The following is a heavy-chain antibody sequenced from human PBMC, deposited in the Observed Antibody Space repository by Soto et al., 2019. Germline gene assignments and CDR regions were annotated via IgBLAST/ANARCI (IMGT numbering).Heavy chain of an antibody. CDR2: IYYSGCT. Sequence: SETLSLTCTVSGGSISIGGYYCSFIRQHPGKGLEWIGYIYYSGCTYYNPSLKSRVTISVDTSKNQFSLKLSSVTAADTAVYYCARVYGDYVAGYWFDPWGQGTLVTVSS. J-gene: IGHJ5*02. V-gene: IGHV4-31*03. D-gene: IGHD4-17*01. CDR1: GGSISIGGYY. CDR3: ARVYGDYVAGYWFDP.